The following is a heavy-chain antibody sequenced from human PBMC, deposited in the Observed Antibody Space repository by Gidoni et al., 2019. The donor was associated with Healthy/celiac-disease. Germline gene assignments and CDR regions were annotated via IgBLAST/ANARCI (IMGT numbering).Heavy chain of an antibody. CDR1: GFTFDDYA. CDR3: AKDRGDYDDAFDI. J-gene: IGHJ3*02. CDR2: ISWNSGSI. Sequence: EVQLVESGGGLVQPGRSLRLSCHASGFTFDDYAMHWVRQAPGKGLEWVSGISWNSGSIGYADSVKGRFTISRDNAKNSLYLQMNSLRAEDTALYYCAKDRGDYDDAFDIWGQGTMVTVSS. D-gene: IGHD4-17*01. V-gene: IGHV3-9*01.